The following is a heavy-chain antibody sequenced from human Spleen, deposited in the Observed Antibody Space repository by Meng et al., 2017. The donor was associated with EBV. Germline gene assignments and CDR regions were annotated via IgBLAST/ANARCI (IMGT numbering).Heavy chain of an antibody. Sequence: QVQLQESGPGLVKPSEPLSLTCTVSGGSVRSGTYYWSWIRQPPGKGLEWIGYIYFTGSTKYNPSLKTRVTISVDTSKNQFSLKLGSVTAADTAVYYCARDQGAFYDSSGWSFNYWGQGTLVTVSS. D-gene: IGHD3-22*01. J-gene: IGHJ4*02. CDR2: IYFTGST. CDR3: ARDQGAFYDSSGWSFNY. CDR1: GGSVRSGTYY. V-gene: IGHV4-61*01.